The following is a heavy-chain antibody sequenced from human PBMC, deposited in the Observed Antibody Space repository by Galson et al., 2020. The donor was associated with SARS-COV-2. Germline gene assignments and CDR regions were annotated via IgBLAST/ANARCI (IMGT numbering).Heavy chain of an antibody. D-gene: IGHD2-8*02. Sequence: GESLKISCKASGGIFSNSDVNWVRQAPGQGLQWMGGIDTNTGNPTYAQGFTGRFVFSLDTSVSTAYLQISSLKADDTAVYYCARDSTDYDAFDIWGQGTMVTVSS. CDR2: IDTNTGNP. J-gene: IGHJ3*02. V-gene: IGHV7-4-1*02. CDR3: ARDSTDYDAFDI. CDR1: GGIFSNSD.